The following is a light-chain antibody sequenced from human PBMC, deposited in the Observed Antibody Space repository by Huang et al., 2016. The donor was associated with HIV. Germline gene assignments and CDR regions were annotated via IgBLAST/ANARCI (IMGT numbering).Light chain of an antibody. CDR1: QSIASY. V-gene: IGKV1-39*01. J-gene: IGKJ4*01. CDR2: AAS. Sequence: DVQLTQSPSSLSASVGDRVTITCRASQSIASYLNLYQQKPGKVPKLLIYAASSLQSGVPSRFSGSGSGTDFTLTISSLQPEDFATYYCQQSYNTLTFGGGTKVEIK. CDR3: QQSYNTLT.